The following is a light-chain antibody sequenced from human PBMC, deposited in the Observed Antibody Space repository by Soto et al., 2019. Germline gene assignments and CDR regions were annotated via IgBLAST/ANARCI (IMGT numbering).Light chain of an antibody. CDR3: QQGYSTPPWT. Sequence: DIQMTQSPSSLSASVGDRVTITCRASQSISSYLNWYQQKPGKDPKLLIYAASGLQSGVPSRFSGSGPGTDFTLTISSLQPKDCAAYYCQQGYSTPPWTFGQGNKVEIK. V-gene: IGKV1-39*01. J-gene: IGKJ1*01. CDR2: AAS. CDR1: QSISSY.